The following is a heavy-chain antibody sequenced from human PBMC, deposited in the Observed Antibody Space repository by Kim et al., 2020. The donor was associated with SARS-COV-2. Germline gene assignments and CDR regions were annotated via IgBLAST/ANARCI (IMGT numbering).Heavy chain of an antibody. Sequence: ADSVTDRFTISRDNSKNTLYLQMNSLGAEETAVYYCARPSSGSYTYYFDYWGQGTLVTVSS. V-gene: IGHV3-30*01. D-gene: IGHD3-10*01. CDR3: ARPSSGSYTYYFDY. J-gene: IGHJ4*02.